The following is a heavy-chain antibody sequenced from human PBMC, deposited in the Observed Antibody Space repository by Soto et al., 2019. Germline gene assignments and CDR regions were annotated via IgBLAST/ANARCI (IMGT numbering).Heavy chain of an antibody. D-gene: IGHD3-10*01. CDR2: IYHSGST. V-gene: IGHV4-4*02. CDR1: GGSISSSNW. Sequence: SETLSLTCAVSGGSISSSNWWSWVRQPPGKGLEWIGEIYHSGSTNYNPSLKSRVTISVDKSKNQFSLKLSSVTAADTAVYYCASRPSLWFGEYYGFSDYYYGMDVWGQGTTVTVSS. CDR3: ASRPSLWFGEYYGFSDYYYGMDV. J-gene: IGHJ6*02.